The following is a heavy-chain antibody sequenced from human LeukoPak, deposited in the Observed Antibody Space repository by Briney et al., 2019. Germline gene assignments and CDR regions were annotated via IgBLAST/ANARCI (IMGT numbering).Heavy chain of an antibody. CDR1: GFTFSSYW. J-gene: IGHJ6*03. CDR3: ARDRPIMGIVYYYYYMDV. V-gene: IGHV3-7*01. D-gene: IGHD7-27*01. Sequence: GGSLRLSCVASGFTFSSYWMTWVRQAPGRGLEWVANIKTDGSQIYYVDSVKGRFTISRDNAKNSLYLQMNSLRAEDTAVYYCARDRPIMGIVYYYYYMDVWGKGTTVTVSS. CDR2: IKTDGSQI.